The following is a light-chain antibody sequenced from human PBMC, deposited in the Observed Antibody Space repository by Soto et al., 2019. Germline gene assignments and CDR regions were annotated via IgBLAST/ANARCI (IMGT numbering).Light chain of an antibody. V-gene: IGKV3-11*01. CDR1: QSVSTY. J-gene: IGKJ3*01. CDR3: QQRSNWPGVT. CDR2: DAS. Sequence: EIVLTQSPATLSLSPGERATLSCRASQSVSTYLAWYQQKPGQAPRLLIYDASNRATGIPARFSGSGSGTDFTLTISSIEPEDFADYYCQQRSNWPGVTFGPGTKVDIK.